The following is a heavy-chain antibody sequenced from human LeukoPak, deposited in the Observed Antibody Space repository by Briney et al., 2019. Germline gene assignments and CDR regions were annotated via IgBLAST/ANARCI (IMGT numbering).Heavy chain of an antibody. J-gene: IGHJ5*02. Sequence: SETLSLTCTVSGGAISSYYWSWIRQPAGKGLEWIGRIYTSGSTNYNPSLKSRVTISVDTSKNQFSLKLTSVTAADTAVYYCAKFEPGRWFDPWGQGTLVTVSS. D-gene: IGHD3-10*01. CDR3: AKFEPGRWFDP. CDR2: IYTSGST. CDR1: GGAISSYY. V-gene: IGHV4-4*07.